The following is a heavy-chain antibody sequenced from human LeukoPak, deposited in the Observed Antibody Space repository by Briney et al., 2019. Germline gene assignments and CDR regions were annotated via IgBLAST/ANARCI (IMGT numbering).Heavy chain of an antibody. CDR1: GYNFTSYC. CDR3: ARRDLGDGYSPHFDY. V-gene: IGHV5-51*01. D-gene: IGHD5-24*01. CDR2: IYPGVSDT. Sequence: GESLKISCKGSGYNFTSYCIGWVRQMPGKGLEWMGIIYPGVSDTRYSPSFQGQVTISADKSISTAYLQWSSLKASDTAMYYCARRDLGDGYSPHFDYWGQGTLVTVSS. J-gene: IGHJ4*02.